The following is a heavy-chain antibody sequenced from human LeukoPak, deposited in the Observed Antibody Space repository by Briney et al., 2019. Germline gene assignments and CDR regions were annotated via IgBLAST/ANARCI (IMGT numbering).Heavy chain of an antibody. V-gene: IGHV3-53*01. CDR3: ATGYYFGSGSYGYLDY. D-gene: IGHD3-10*01. Sequence: PGGSLRLSCAASGFTVSSKYMSWVRQTPGKGLQWVALIYSRGDAYTADSVKGRFTISRDDSENTLYLQMDSLRAEDTAVYYCATGYYFGSGSYGYLDYWGQGTLVTVSS. J-gene: IGHJ4*02. CDR1: GFTVSSKY. CDR2: IYSRGDA.